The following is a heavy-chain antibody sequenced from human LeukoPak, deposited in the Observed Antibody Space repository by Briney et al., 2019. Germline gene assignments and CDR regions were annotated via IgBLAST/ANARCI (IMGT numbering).Heavy chain of an antibody. D-gene: IGHD6-13*01. CDR1: GFTVSSNY. V-gene: IGHV3-66*01. CDR2: IDSAGST. CDR3: ARGVRPGIAAAYF. J-gene: IGHJ4*02. Sequence: GGSLRLSCAASGFTVSSNYMSWVRQAPGKGLEWVSLIDSAGSTYYADAVKGRFIISRDNYKSTVYLQMNSLRAEDTAVYYCARGVRPGIAAAYFWGQGTLVTVSS.